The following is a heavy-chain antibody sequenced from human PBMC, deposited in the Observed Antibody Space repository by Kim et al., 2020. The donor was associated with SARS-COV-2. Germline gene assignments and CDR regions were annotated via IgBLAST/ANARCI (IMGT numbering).Heavy chain of an antibody. CDR3: STGTSVGG. CDR2: GQI. Sequence: GQIAYAAPVKGRFTISREDSKNTVYLQMNGLKTGDTAVYYCSTGTSVGGWGQGTLVTVSS. J-gene: IGHJ4*02. D-gene: IGHD1-26*01. V-gene: IGHV3-15*01.